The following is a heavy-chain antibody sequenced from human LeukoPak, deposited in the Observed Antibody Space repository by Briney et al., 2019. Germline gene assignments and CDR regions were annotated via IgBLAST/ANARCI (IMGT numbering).Heavy chain of an antibody. Sequence: PSQTLSLTCTVSGGSISSGSYYWSWIRQPAGKGLEWIGRIYTSGSTNYNPSLKSRVTISVDPSKNQFSLKLSSVTAADTAVYYCASTLETRDISGSGSYYTFDYWGQGTLVTVSS. CDR1: GGSISSGSYY. CDR2: IYTSGST. V-gene: IGHV4-61*02. CDR3: ASTLETRDISGSGSYYTFDY. D-gene: IGHD3-10*01. J-gene: IGHJ4*02.